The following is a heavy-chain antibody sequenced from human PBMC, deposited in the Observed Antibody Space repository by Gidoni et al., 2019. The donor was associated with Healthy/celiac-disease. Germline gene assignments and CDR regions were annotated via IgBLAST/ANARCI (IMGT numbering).Heavy chain of an antibody. CDR3: AKDRVVGATRVGYFDY. CDR1: GFTFSSYA. D-gene: IGHD1-26*01. CDR2: ISGSGGST. V-gene: IGHV3-23*01. Sequence: EVQLLESGGGLVQPGGYLRLSCAASGFTFSSYAMSWVRQAPGKGLEWVSAISGSGGSTYYADSVKGRFTISRDNSKNTLYLQMNSLRAEDTAVYYCAKDRVVGATRVGYFDYWGQGTLVTVSS. J-gene: IGHJ4*02.